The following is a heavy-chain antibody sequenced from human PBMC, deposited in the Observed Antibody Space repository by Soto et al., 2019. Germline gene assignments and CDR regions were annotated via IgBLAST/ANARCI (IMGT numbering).Heavy chain of an antibody. D-gene: IGHD3-22*01. CDR2: IKQDGSEK. Sequence: GESLKISCAASGFTFSSYWMSWVRQAPGKGLEWVANIKQDGSEKYYVDSVKGRFTISRDNAKNSLYLQMNSLRAEDTAVYYCARPIVVVTITGFGYWGQGTLATVSS. CDR3: ARPIVVVTITGFGY. V-gene: IGHV3-7*01. CDR1: GFTFSSYW. J-gene: IGHJ4*02.